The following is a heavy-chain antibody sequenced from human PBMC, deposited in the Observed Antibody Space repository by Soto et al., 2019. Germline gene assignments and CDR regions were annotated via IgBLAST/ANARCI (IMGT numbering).Heavy chain of an antibody. J-gene: IGHJ5*02. V-gene: IGHV3-23*01. CDR3: AKTVLLDTGFDP. D-gene: IGHD5-18*01. Sequence: GGSLRLSCAASGFTFSSNAMSWVRQAPGKGLEWVSAISGSGGSTYYADSVKGRFTISRDNSKSTLYLQMNSLRAEDTAVYYCAKTVLLDTGFDPWGQGTLVTVAS. CDR2: ISGSGGST. CDR1: GFTFSSNA.